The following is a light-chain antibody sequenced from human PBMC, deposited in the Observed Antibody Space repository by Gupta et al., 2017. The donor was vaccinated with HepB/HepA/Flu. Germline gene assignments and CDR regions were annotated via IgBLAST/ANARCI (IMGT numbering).Light chain of an antibody. CDR1: QSLLYDNGYNY. CDR3: MQTRQNPFT. V-gene: IGKV2-28*01. Sequence: DIVLTQSPLSLTVTPGEPASISCRSSQSLLYDNGYNYLSWYLQKPGQSPHLLIYLGSSRASGVPDRFSGSGSGTYFTLHISRVEAEDVGIYHCMQTRQNPFTFGPGTKVD. J-gene: IGKJ3*01. CDR2: LGS.